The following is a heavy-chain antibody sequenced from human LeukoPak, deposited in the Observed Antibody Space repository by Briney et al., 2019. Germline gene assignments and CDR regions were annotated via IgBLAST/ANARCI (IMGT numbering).Heavy chain of an antibody. Sequence: GEPLKISCRGSGFSSTNSWIGWVRQMPGKGLDWMGIIYLGDSETRYSPSFQGQVTISADKSINTAYLQWSSLKASDTAMYYCARHPSYTSGWPLDYWGQGTLVIVSS. CDR3: ARHPSYTSGWPLDY. D-gene: IGHD6-19*01. CDR2: IYLGDSET. V-gene: IGHV5-51*01. CDR1: GFSSTNSW. J-gene: IGHJ4*02.